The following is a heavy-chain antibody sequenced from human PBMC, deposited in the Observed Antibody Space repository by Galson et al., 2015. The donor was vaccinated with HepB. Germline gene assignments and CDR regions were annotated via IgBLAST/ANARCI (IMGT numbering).Heavy chain of an antibody. Sequence: SLRLSCAASGFTFSTYNMNWVRQAPGKGLEWVSYISDNSNTKYYADSVKGRVTVSRDNAKNALYLQINSLRAEDTAVYYCARDLGEITGVGTSLGRQYYFYGMDVWGQGTTVTVSS. D-gene: IGHD3-16*01. CDR1: GFTFSTYN. CDR2: ISDNSNTK. CDR3: ARDLGEITGVGTSLGRQYYFYGMDV. J-gene: IGHJ6*02. V-gene: IGHV3-48*04.